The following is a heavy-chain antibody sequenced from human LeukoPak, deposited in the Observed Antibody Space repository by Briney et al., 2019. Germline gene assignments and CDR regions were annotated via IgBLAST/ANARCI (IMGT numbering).Heavy chain of an antibody. V-gene: IGHV4-39*01. J-gene: IGHJ3*02. Sequence: PSETLSLTCTVSGGSISSSSYYWGWVRQPPGKGLEWIGSIYYSGSTYYNPSLKSRVTISVDTSKNQFSLKLSSVTAADTAVYYCARHGATMIVVEPDAFDIWGQGTMVTVSS. CDR3: ARHGATMIVVEPDAFDI. D-gene: IGHD3-22*01. CDR1: GGSISSSSYY. CDR2: IYYSGST.